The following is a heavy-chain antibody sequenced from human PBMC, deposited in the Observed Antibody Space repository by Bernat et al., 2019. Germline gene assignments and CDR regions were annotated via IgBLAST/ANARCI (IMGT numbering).Heavy chain of an antibody. D-gene: IGHD2-15*01. CDR1: GFTFSTYS. V-gene: IGHV3-21*01. CDR2: ITTSSYI. CDR3: ARDRPCSGGTCYEVFDY. Sequence: EVQLVESGGGLVKPGGSLRLSCAASGFTFSTYSMNWVRQAPGKVLEWVSSITTSSYIYYADSVKGRFTISRDNAKSSLYLQMNSLRAEDTAVYYCARDRPCSGGTCYEVFDYWGQGTLVTVSS. J-gene: IGHJ4*02.